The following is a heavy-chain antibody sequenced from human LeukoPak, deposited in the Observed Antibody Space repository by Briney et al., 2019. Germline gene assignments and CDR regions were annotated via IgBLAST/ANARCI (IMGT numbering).Heavy chain of an antibody. Sequence: GRSLRLSCAASGFTFYDYTMHWVRHAPGKGLEWGLGISWNSGSIGYADSVKGRFTISRDNAKNSLYLQMNSLRGDDTALYYCAKDRRNDFDYWGQGTLVTVSS. CDR3: AKDRRNDFDY. CDR1: GFTFYDYT. CDR2: ISWNSGSI. D-gene: IGHD1-14*01. V-gene: IGHV3-9*01. J-gene: IGHJ4*02.